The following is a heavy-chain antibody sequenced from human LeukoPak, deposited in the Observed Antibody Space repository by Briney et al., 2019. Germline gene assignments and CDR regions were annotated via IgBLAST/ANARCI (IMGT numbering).Heavy chain of an antibody. J-gene: IGHJ5*02. V-gene: IGHV1-24*01. CDR2: FDPEDGET. Sequence: ASVTVSCKVSGFTLTELSMHWVRQAPGKGLEWMGGFDPEDGETIYAQKFQGRVTMTEDTSTDTAYLELSSLRSEDTAVYYCARGMGNWFDPWGQGTLVTVSS. CDR3: ARGMGNWFDP. CDR1: GFTLTELS. D-gene: IGHD2-8*01.